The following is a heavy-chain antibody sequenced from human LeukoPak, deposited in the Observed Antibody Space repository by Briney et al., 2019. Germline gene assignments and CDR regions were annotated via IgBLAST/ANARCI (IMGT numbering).Heavy chain of an antibody. CDR3: GKDRPYDYGDSTSSFDS. D-gene: IGHD4-17*01. Sequence: PGGSLRLSCAASGITFSNAWMTWVRQAPGKGLEWVSTISGSGGSTYYADSVEGRFTISRDNSQNTLYLQMNSLRAEDTALFYCGKDRPYDYGDSTSSFDSWGQGTLVTVSS. V-gene: IGHV3-23*01. CDR1: GITFSNAW. J-gene: IGHJ4*02. CDR2: ISGSGGST.